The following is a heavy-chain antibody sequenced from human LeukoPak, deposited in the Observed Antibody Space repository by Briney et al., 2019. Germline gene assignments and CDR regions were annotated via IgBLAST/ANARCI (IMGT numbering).Heavy chain of an antibody. Sequence: ASETLSLTCTVSGGSISPYYWSWIRQPPGKGLEWIGYIYYSGSTNYNPSLKSRVTISLDTSKNQFSLKLSSVTAADTAVYYCARSTWLLDKWGQGTLVTVSS. CDR3: ARSTWLLDK. D-gene: IGHD3-22*01. CDR1: GGSISPYY. J-gene: IGHJ4*02. V-gene: IGHV4-59*01. CDR2: IYYSGST.